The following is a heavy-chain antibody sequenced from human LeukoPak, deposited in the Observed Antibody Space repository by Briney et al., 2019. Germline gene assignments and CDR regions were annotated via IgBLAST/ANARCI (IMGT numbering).Heavy chain of an antibody. J-gene: IGHJ4*02. Sequence: PSETLSLTCTVSGGSISSSSYYWGWIRQPPGKGLEWIGSIYYSGSTYYNPSLKSRVTISVDTSKNQFSLKLSSVTAADTAVYYCARRDGSGVIDYWGQGTLVTVSS. D-gene: IGHD3-10*01. CDR2: IYYSGST. CDR1: GGSISSSSYY. V-gene: IGHV4-39*01. CDR3: ARRDGSGVIDY.